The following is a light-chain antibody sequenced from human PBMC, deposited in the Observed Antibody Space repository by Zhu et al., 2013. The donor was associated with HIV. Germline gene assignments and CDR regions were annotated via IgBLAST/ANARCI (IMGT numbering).Light chain of an antibody. V-gene: IGKV3-20*01. CDR3: QEYGSSFT. CDR1: QSVNSN. CDR2: GAS. J-gene: IGKJ4*01. Sequence: EIVMTQSPATLSVSPGERATLSCRASQSVNSNLAWFQQKAGQAPRLLIYGASTRAAGIPDRFSGSGSGTDFTLTISRLEPEDFAVYYCQEYGSSFTFGGGTKVEIK.